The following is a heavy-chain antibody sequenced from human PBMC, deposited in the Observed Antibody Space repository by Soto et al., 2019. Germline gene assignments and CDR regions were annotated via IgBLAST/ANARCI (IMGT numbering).Heavy chain of an antibody. V-gene: IGHV5-51*01. J-gene: IGHJ6*02. CDR2: IYPTNSDT. CDR1: GYSFGSYW. CDR3: ARGNLLYYYGMDV. Sequence: GESLKISCKGSGYSFGSYWIGWVRQMPGKGLEWMGIIYPTNSDTRYSPSFQGQVTISADKSISTAYLQWSSLKASDTAMYYCARGNLLYYYGMDVWGQGTTVTVSS. D-gene: IGHD1-7*01.